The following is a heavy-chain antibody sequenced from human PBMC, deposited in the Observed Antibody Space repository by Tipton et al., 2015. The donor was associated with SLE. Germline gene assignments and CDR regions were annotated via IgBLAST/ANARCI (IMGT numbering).Heavy chain of an antibody. CDR1: GFTFSYYA. J-gene: IGHJ4*02. Sequence: SLRLSCVASGFTFSYYAMGWVRQTPGKGLEWVSIVYSASRTYYADSVKGRFIISRDDPKNTLYLQMNSLRAEDTAVYYCAKDKTSGSYGFYFDYWGQGTLVTVSS. D-gene: IGHD1-26*01. CDR2: VYSASRT. V-gene: IGHV3-23*03. CDR3: AKDKTSGSYGFYFDY.